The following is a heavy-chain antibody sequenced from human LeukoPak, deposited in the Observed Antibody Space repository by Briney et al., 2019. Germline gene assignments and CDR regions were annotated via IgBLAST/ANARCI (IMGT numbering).Heavy chain of an antibody. CDR1: GGSFSGYY. J-gene: IGHJ4*02. CDR3: ARGTAAPMFRGPKIDY. D-gene: IGHD3-10*01. Sequence: NASETLSLTCAVYGGSFSGYYWSWIRQPPGKGLEWIGEINHSGSTNYNPSLKSRVTISVDTSKNQFSLKLSSVTAADTAVYYCARGTAAPMFRGPKIDYWGQGTLVTVSS. CDR2: INHSGST. V-gene: IGHV4-34*01.